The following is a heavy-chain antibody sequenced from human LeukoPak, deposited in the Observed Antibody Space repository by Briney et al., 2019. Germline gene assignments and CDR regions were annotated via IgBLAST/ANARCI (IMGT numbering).Heavy chain of an antibody. J-gene: IGHJ4*02. V-gene: IGHV4-34*01. CDR1: GGSFSGYY. CDR2: INHSGST. Sequence: SETLSLTCAVYGGSFSGYYWSWIRQSPGKGLEWIGEINHSGSTNYNPSLKSRVTISVDTSKNQFSLKLSSVTAADTAVYYCARYGGYFDYWGQGTLVTVSS. D-gene: IGHD4/OR15-4a*01. CDR3: ARYGGYFDY.